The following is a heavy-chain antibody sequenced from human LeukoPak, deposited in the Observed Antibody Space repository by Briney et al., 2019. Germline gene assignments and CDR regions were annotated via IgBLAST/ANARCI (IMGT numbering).Heavy chain of an antibody. Sequence: KPGGSLRLSCAASGFTFSDYYMSWIRQAPGKGLEWVSCISSSATTMSYADTMKGRFTISRDNAKNSLYLQMNSLRAEDTAVYYCARDRTPLNKDAFDIWGQGTMVTVSS. V-gene: IGHV3-11*04. CDR1: GFTFSDYY. J-gene: IGHJ3*02. D-gene: IGHD1-14*01. CDR2: ISSSATTM. CDR3: ARDRTPLNKDAFDI.